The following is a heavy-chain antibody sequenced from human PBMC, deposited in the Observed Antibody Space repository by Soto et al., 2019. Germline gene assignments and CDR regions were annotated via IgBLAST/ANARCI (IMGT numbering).Heavy chain of an antibody. Sequence: QVQLVESGGGLVKPGGSLRLSCAASGFTFSDYYMSWIRQAPGKGLEWVSYISSSGSTIYYADSVKGRFTISRDNAKNSLYLQMNSQRDLNTVFHHCALAGLGGRCPVSCAAGGVWGQGTTVTVSS. D-gene: IGHD6-13*01. CDR3: ALAGLGGRCPVSCAAGGV. J-gene: IGHJ6*02. CDR1: GFTFSDYY. V-gene: IGHV3-11*04. CDR2: ISSSGSTI.